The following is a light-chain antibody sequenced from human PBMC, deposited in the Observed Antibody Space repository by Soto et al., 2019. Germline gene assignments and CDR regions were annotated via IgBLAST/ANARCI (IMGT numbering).Light chain of an antibody. Sequence: EIVLTQSPGILSLSPGQRATLSCRASQNIITYLAWYQQKPGQAPRLLIYGASNRATGIPDRFSGSGSGTDFTLTISRLEPEDFAVYYCQQYGSSPLTFGGGTKVDIK. CDR2: GAS. V-gene: IGKV3-20*01. CDR1: QNIITY. J-gene: IGKJ4*01. CDR3: QQYGSSPLT.